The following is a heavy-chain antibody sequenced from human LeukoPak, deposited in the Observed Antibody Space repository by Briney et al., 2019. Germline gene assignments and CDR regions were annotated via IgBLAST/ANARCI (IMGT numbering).Heavy chain of an antibody. CDR3: ARRTSGWSHFDY. J-gene: IGHJ4*02. V-gene: IGHV4-4*07. CDR1: GGPIRGYF. CDR2: IYTSGST. D-gene: IGHD6-19*01. Sequence: SETLSVTCNVSGGPIRGYFWSWIRQPAGKGLEWIGRIYTSGSTNYNPSLKSRVTMSVDTSKNQLSLKLSSVTAADTAVYFCARRTSGWSHFDYWGQGTLVTVSS.